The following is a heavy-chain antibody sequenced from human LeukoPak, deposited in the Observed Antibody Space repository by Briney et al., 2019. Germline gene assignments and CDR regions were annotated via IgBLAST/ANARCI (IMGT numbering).Heavy chain of an antibody. CDR1: GYSINDYW. CDR3: ARQEYCSGGSCYTWFDP. Sequence: GESLKISCKGSGYSINDYWIGWVRQMPGKGLEWMGIIYPADSDIRYSPSFQGQVTISADKSISTAYLQWSSLKASDTAMYYCARQEYCSGGSCYTWFDPWGQGTLVIVSS. D-gene: IGHD2-15*01. CDR2: IYPADSDI. V-gene: IGHV5-51*01. J-gene: IGHJ5*02.